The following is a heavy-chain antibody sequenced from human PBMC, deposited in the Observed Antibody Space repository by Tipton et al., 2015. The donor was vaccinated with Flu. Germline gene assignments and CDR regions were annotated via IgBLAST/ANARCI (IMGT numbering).Heavy chain of an antibody. V-gene: IGHV3-53*01. CDR1: GIIVNQKY. J-gene: IGHJ4*02. CDR2: IYTAGRT. CDR3: ARDMGRGYGEWDS. Sequence: SLRLSCAASGIIVNQKYMSWIRQRPGKGLEWVSVIYTAGRTKSADSLRDRFTVSRDISKSMVYLQMNNLRVDDTAMYYCARDMGRGYGEWDSWGQGTLVTVSS. D-gene: IGHD3-10*01.